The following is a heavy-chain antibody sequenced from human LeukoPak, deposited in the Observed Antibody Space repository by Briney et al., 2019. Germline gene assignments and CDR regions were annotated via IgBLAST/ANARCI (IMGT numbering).Heavy chain of an antibody. D-gene: IGHD3-10*01. CDR1: GFTFSTYN. J-gene: IGHJ4*02. Sequence: GGSLRLSCAASGFTFSTYNMNWVRQAPGKGLEWVSLISGDGGSTYYADSVKGRFTISRDNSKNSLYLQMNSLRTEDTASYYCATGQGYYYGSGSYYTAFDYWGQGTLVTVSS. CDR3: ATGQGYYYGSGSYYTAFDY. V-gene: IGHV3-43*02. CDR2: ISGDGGST.